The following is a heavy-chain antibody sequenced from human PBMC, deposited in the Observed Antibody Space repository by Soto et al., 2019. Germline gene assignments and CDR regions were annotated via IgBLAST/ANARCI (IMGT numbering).Heavy chain of an antibody. CDR2: ISSSSSTI. D-gene: IGHD2-2*01. J-gene: IGHJ4*02. CDR1: GFTFSSYS. Sequence: EVQLVESGGGLVQPGGSLRLSCAASGFTFSSYSMNWIRQAPGKGLEWVSYISSSSSTIYYADSVKGRFTISRDNAKNSLYLQMNSLRAEDTAVYYCASLRGNVVVPADYWGQGTLVTVSS. CDR3: ASLRGNVVVPADY. V-gene: IGHV3-48*01.